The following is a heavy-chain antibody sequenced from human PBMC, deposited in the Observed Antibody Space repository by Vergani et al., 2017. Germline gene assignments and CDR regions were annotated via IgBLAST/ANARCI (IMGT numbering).Heavy chain of an antibody. CDR1: GDSIISRSYY. J-gene: IGHJ6*02. D-gene: IGHD5-12*01. CDR2: IYNSGKG. V-gene: IGHV4-39*01. CDR3: AKANPRNSGYDYLYSDHAMDV. Sequence: QMQLQESGPGLVKASETLSLTCPVSGDSIISRSYYWGWIRQPPGKGLEWIGSIYNSGKGDSSSSLKSRVTITADTSKNQFSLRLTSVTAADTAVYYCAKANPRNSGYDYLYSDHAMDVWGQGTTVTVSS.